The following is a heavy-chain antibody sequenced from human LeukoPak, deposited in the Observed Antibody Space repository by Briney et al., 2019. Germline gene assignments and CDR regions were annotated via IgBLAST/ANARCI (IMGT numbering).Heavy chain of an antibody. Sequence: SETLSLTCTVSSGSINNYYWNWIRQPPGKGLEWIGYIYYSGITDYNPSLKSRATISIDTSKKQFSLKLRSVTAADTAIYYCARQKMFDSWGQGTLVTVSS. J-gene: IGHJ4*02. V-gene: IGHV4-59*08. CDR2: IYYSGIT. CDR3: ARQKMFDS. CDR1: SGSINNYY.